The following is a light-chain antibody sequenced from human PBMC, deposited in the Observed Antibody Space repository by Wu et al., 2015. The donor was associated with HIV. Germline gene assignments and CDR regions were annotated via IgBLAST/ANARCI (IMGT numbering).Light chain of an antibody. CDR3: QQYGRSPIT. Sequence: EIVMTQSPATLSVSPGERATLSCRASQSVGSNSLAWYQQKPGQAPRLLIYAASDRATAIPDRFSGSGSGTDFTLTINRVEPEDFAVYYCQQYGRSPITFGGGTERWRSN. CDR2: AAS. CDR1: QSVGSNS. J-gene: IGKJ4*01. V-gene: IGKV3-20*01.